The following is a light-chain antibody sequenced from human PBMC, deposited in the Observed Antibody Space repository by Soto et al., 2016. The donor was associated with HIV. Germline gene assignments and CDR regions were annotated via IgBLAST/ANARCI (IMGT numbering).Light chain of an antibody. CDR2: GAS. CDR3: QQYNSYPWT. J-gene: IGKJ1*01. Sequence: DIQMTQSPSSLSASVGDTVTITCRASQGINTYVAWFQQKFGKAPKSLIYGASSLQSGVLSKFSGSGSGTDFTLTISNLQPEDFATYYCQQYNSYPWTFGQGPRWKSN. CDR1: QGINTY. V-gene: IGKV1-16*02.